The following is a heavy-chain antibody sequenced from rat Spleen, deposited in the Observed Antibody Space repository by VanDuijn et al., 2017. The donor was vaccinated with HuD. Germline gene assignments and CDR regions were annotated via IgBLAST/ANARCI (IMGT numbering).Heavy chain of an antibody. J-gene: IGHJ1*01. CDR1: GFTFSDYG. D-gene: IGHD1-8*01. CDR3: ATVGTVADWYFDF. V-gene: IGHV5-7*01. CDR2: IYHDSSKM. Sequence: EVQLVESGGGLVQPGGSMKLSCAASGFTFSDYGMAWVRQAPKKGLEWIAMIYHDSSKMYYADTVKGRFTISRDNGQSTQYLQMDSLRSEDTATYYCATVGTVADWYFDFWGPGTMVTVSS.